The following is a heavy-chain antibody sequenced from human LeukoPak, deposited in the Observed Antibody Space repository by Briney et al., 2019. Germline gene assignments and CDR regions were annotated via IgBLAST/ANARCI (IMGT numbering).Heavy chain of an antibody. V-gene: IGHV3-43*01. CDR1: GFTFHDHT. CDR2: ITWDGDVT. CDR3: TKDAAYSSSWFGYFDY. D-gene: IGHD6-13*01. J-gene: IGHJ4*02. Sequence: PGGSLRLSCAAPGFTFHDHTMHWVRQGPGKRLEWVALITWDGDVTHYADSVKGRFTISRDNGKNSLFLQMNSVTTEDTALYYCTKDAAYSSSWFGYFDYWGQGTLVTVSS.